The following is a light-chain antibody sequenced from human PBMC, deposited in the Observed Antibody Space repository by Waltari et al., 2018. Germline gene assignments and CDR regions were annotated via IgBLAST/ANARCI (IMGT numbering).Light chain of an antibody. V-gene: IGKV1-39*01. J-gene: IGKJ1*01. CDR3: QQSYSTPWT. CDR1: QSISSY. Sequence: DIQMTQSPSSLPAAVGARVTITCRASQSISSYLNWYQQQPGKAPKLLIYAASSLQSGVPSRFSGSGSGTDFTLTISSLQPEDFATYYCQQSYSTPWTFGQGTKVEIK. CDR2: AAS.